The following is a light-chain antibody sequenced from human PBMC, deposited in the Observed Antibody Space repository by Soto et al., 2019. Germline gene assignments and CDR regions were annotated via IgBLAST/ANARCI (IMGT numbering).Light chain of an antibody. CDR2: AAS. J-gene: IGKJ3*01. CDR1: QGIRGN. Sequence: DIQLTQSPSFLSASVGDRITITCRASQGIRGNLAWYQQKPGKVPKLLIYAASTLQSGVPSRFSGSGSVTDFTLTISSLQPEDVATDCCQKYNSALHSSFGPGTKVDIK. V-gene: IGKV1-27*01. CDR3: QKYNSALHSS.